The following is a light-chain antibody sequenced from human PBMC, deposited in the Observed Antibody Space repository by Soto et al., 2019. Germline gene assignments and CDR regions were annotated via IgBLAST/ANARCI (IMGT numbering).Light chain of an antibody. J-gene: IGLJ1*01. CDR2: DVT. V-gene: IGLV2-14*01. CDR3: SSFTLSTYV. Sequence: QSVLTQPDSVSGSPGQSITIYCTGTSXDVGGYNYVSWYQHYPDKAPKLIIYDVTSRPSGVSDRFSGSKSGNTASLTISGLQPEDEAHYYCSSFTLSTYVFGSGTKVTVL. CDR1: SXDVGGYNY.